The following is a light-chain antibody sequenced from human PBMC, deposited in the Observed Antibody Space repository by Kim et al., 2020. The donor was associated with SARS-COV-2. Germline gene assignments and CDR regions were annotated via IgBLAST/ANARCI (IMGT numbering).Light chain of an antibody. Sequence: CTLSSGYSKYLLEWYQPRPGKGPHFVMRVGTGGIVGSKGYGIPDRFSVLGSGLNRYLTIKNIQEEDESDYHCGADHGSGSNFVVVFGGGTQLTVL. CDR2: VGTGGIVG. J-gene: IGLJ3*02. CDR3: GADHGSGSNFVVV. CDR1: SGYSKYL. V-gene: IGLV9-49*01.